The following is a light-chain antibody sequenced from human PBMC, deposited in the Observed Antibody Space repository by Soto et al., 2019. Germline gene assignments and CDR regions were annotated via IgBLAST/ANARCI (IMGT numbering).Light chain of an antibody. CDR2: DDN. V-gene: IGLV1-51*01. CDR3: GSWDSSLSAYV. Sequence: QSVLTQPPSASAAPGQKVTISCSGSSSNIGGNSVSWYQQLPGTAPKLLIYDDNKRPSGIPDRFSGSKSGTSATLGITGFQTGDEADYYCGSWDSSLSAYVFGTGTKVTDL. J-gene: IGLJ1*01. CDR1: SSNIGGNS.